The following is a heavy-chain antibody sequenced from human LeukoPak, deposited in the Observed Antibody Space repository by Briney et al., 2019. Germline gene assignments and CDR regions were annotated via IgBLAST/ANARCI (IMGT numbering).Heavy chain of an antibody. V-gene: IGHV4-31*03. CDR1: GGSITSGTYY. Sequence: SQTLSLTCTVSGGSITSGTYYWSWIRQHPGKGLEWIGYIHYSGGTHYNPSLKSRVTISVDTSKNQFSLRLRSVTVADTAVYYCARDDMVGPGYGIDVWGQGTTVTVSS. D-gene: IGHD5-12*01. CDR3: ARDDMVGPGYGIDV. J-gene: IGHJ6*02. CDR2: IHYSGGT.